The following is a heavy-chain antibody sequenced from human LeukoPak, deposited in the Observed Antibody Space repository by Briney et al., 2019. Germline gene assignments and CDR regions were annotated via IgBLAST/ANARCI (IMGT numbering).Heavy chain of an antibody. V-gene: IGHV3-21*01. J-gene: IGHJ6*03. Sequence: GSLRLPCTGSGFIFSSYGLFWVRQAPGKGLEWVSAISSGGAYTYYADSVKGRFTISRDNALNSVSLQMNGLRAEDTAIYYCARDPEVPDYYSYMDVWGKGTTVTVSS. CDR2: ISSGGAYT. CDR1: GFIFSSYG. CDR3: ARDPEVPDYYSYMDV.